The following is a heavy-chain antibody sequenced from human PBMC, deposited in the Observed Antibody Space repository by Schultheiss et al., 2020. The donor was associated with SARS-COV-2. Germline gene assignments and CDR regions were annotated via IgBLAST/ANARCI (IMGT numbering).Heavy chain of an antibody. V-gene: IGHV3-21*01. CDR1: GFTFNYAW. Sequence: GGSLRLSCATSGFTFNYAWMSWVRQAPGKGLEWVSSISSSSSYIYYADSVKGRFTISRDNAKNSLYLQMNSLRAEDTAVYYCARDFRYCSGGSCFYYGMDVWGQGTTVTVS. J-gene: IGHJ6*02. D-gene: IGHD2-15*01. CDR3: ARDFRYCSGGSCFYYGMDV. CDR2: ISSSSSYI.